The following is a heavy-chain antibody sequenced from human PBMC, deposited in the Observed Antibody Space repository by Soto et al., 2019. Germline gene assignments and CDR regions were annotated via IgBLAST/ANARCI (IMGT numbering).Heavy chain of an antibody. CDR2: IYYSGTT. CDR3: ARCSLVVVPAPGFDP. D-gene: IGHD2-2*01. V-gene: IGHV4-31*03. J-gene: IGHJ5*02. Sequence: PSETLSLHCTVSGGSISSVGDYWIWILQHPGKGLEWIGYIYYSGTTYYNPSLKSRVTISVDTSKNQFSLKLSSVSAADTALYYCARCSLVVVPAPGFDPWGRGNLVTVSS. CDR1: GGSISSVGDY.